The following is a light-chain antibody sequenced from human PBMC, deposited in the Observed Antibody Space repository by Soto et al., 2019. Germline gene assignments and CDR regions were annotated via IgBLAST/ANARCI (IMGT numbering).Light chain of an antibody. CDR3: SSYSSSSTYV. J-gene: IGLJ1*01. CDR2: DVS. V-gene: IGLV2-14*03. CDR1: ISDVGGYNY. Sequence: QPASVSGSPGQSITISCTGTISDVGGYNYVSWYQQHPGKAPKLVIYDVSNRPSGISHHFSGSKSGNTASLTISGLQAEDEADYYCSSYSSSSTYVFGDGTKVTVL.